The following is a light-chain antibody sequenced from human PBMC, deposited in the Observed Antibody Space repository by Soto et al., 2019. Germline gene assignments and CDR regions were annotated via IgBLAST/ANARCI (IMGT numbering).Light chain of an antibody. V-gene: IGKV1-9*01. Sequence: DIQLTQSPIFLSASVGDRVTIYCRARQAIFNYLAWYQQKPGKAPNLLIFGASTLQSVVPSRFSGSGSGTEFTLTSSSLQPEDFATYYCQQLNSHPRTFGQGTKLEIK. CDR2: GAS. CDR3: QQLNSHPRT. J-gene: IGKJ2*01. CDR1: QAIFNY.